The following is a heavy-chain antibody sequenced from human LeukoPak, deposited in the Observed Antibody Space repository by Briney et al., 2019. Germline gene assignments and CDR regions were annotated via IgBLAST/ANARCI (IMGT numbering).Heavy chain of an antibody. D-gene: IGHD3-22*01. CDR1: GGSITSGTYY. V-gene: IGHV4-61*02. CDR3: ARENYYDSSKIDY. Sequence: SETLSLTCTVSGGSITSGTYYWTWIRQPAGKGLEWIGRIYTSGSTNYNPSLKSRSTISIDTSKNQFSLNLTSVTAADTAVYYCARENYYDSSKIDYWGQGTLVTVSS. J-gene: IGHJ4*02. CDR2: IYTSGST.